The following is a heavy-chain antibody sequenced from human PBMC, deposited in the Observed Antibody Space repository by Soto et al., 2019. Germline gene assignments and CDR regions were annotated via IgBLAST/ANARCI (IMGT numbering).Heavy chain of an antibody. D-gene: IGHD4-4*01. CDR1: GGSISSGGYY. CDR3: ARAYSNRPDFDY. Sequence: QVQLQESGPGLVKPSQTLSLTCTVSGGSISSGGYYWSWIRQHPGKGLEWNGYINYSGSTYYNPSIDSRVTISVDTSKKQCSLKLSSVTSAYTAVYYCARAYSNRPDFDYWGQGTLVTVSS. CDR2: INYSGST. V-gene: IGHV4-31*03. J-gene: IGHJ4*02.